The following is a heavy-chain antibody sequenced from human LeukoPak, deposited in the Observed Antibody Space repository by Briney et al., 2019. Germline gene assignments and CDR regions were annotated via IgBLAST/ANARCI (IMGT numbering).Heavy chain of an antibody. CDR2: ISSGSTYI. CDR1: GITFNRYS. D-gene: IGHD3-22*01. Sequence: GGSLRLSCAASGITFNRYSMNWVRQAPGKGLEWVSSISSGSTYIYYADSVKGRFTISRDNAKNSLYLQIYSLRAEDMAVYYCAGSDTIGYLPREWDYWYFDLWGRGTLVTVSS. CDR3: AGSDTIGYLPREWDYWYFDL. J-gene: IGHJ2*01. V-gene: IGHV3-21*01.